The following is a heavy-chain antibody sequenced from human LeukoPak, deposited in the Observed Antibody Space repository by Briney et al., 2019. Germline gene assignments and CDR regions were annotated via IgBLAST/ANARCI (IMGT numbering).Heavy chain of an antibody. D-gene: IGHD2-2*01. CDR2: IIPIFGTA. CDR1: GGTFSSYA. CDR3: ASTVVPAAPGYFYYYMDV. V-gene: IGHV1-69*13. Sequence: SVKVSCKASGGTFSSYAISWVRQAPGQGLEWMGGIIPIFGTANHAQKFQGRVTITADESTSTAYMELSSLRSEDTAVYYCASTVVPAAPGYFYYYMDVWAKATTVTVSS. J-gene: IGHJ6*03.